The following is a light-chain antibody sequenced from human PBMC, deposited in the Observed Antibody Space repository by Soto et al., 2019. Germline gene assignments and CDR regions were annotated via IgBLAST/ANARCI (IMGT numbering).Light chain of an antibody. Sequence: EVVLTQSPGTLSLSPGERATLSCRASQSIVGYISWYQQKPGQAPRILIYDASNRVPGTPARFSGSGSGTDFTLTISGLEPEDFAVYYCQQRNNWPLTFGGGTKVEIK. J-gene: IGKJ4*01. V-gene: IGKV3-11*01. CDR1: QSIVGY. CDR3: QQRNNWPLT. CDR2: DAS.